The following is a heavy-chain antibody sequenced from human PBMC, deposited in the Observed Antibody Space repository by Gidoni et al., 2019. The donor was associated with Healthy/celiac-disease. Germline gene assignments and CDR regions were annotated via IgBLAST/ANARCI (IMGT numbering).Heavy chain of an antibody. CDR2: IGTAGDT. D-gene: IGHD4-17*01. V-gene: IGHV3-13*01. CDR1: GFTFSSYD. Sequence: EVQLVESGGGVVQPGGSLRLSCAASGFTFSSYDMHWVRQATGKGLEWVSAIGTAGDTYYPGSVKGRFTISRENAKNSLYLQMNSLRAGDTAVYYCARRDYRYAFDIWGQGTMVTVSS. J-gene: IGHJ3*02. CDR3: ARRDYRYAFDI.